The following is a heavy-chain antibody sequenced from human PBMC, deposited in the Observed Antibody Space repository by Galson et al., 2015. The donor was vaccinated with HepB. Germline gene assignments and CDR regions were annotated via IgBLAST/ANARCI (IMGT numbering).Heavy chain of an antibody. V-gene: IGHV1-3*01. CDR3: ARVVVAATRTHYYYYYMDV. Sequence: SVKVSCKASGYTFTSYAMHWVRQAPGQRLEWMGWINAGNGNTKYSQKFQGRVTITRDTSASTAYMELSSLRSEDTAVYYCARVVVAATRTHYYYYYMDVWGKGTTVTVSS. D-gene: IGHD2-15*01. J-gene: IGHJ6*03. CDR2: INAGNGNT. CDR1: GYTFTSYA.